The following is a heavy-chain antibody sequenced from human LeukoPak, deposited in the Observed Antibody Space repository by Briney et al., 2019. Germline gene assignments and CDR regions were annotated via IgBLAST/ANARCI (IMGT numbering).Heavy chain of an antibody. CDR2: INHSGST. CDR3: ARDLLNEGNHLDY. D-gene: IGHD4-23*01. V-gene: IGHV4-34*01. CDR1: GGSFSSYY. J-gene: IGHJ4*02. Sequence: PSETLSLTCAVYGGSFSSYYWSWIRQPPGKGLEWIGEINHSGSTNYNPSLKSRVTISVDTSKNQLSLKLSSVTAADTAVYYCARDLLNEGNHLDYWGQGTLVTVSS.